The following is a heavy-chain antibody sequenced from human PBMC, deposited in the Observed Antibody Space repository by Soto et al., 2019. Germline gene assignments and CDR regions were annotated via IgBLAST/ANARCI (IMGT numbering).Heavy chain of an antibody. Sequence: GGSLRLSCAASGFTFNSYALRWVRQAPGKGLEWVSAISGGGGSTYYADSVKGRFTISREKSKNTLYLQMNSLRAEDTAVYYCARCYNSGSYRPYYWGQGTLVTVSS. J-gene: IGHJ4*02. CDR2: ISGGGGST. CDR3: ARCYNSGSYRPYY. CDR1: GFTFNSYA. D-gene: IGHD3-10*01. V-gene: IGHV3-23*01.